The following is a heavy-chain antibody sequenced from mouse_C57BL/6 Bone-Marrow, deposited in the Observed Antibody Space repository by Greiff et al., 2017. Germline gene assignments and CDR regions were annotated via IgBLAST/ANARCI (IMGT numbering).Heavy chain of an antibody. V-gene: IGHV14-2*01. CDR3: ARGGEGGIPYFDY. J-gene: IGHJ2*01. CDR1: GFNIKDYY. Sequence: VQLQQSGAELVKPGASVKLSCTASGFNIKDYYMHWVKQRTEQGLEWIGRIEPEDGETKYAPKFQGKATITADTSSNTASLQLSSLTSEDTTVYYCARGGEGGIPYFDYWGQGTTPTVSS. CDR2: IEPEDGET.